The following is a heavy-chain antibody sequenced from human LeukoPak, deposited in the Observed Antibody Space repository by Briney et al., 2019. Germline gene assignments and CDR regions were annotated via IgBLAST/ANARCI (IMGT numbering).Heavy chain of an antibody. CDR1: GGSISSYY. CDR2: IYYSGST. J-gene: IGHJ4*02. CDR3: ARSYYYDSSGYFFDY. Sequence: SETLSLTCTVFGGSISSYYWSWIRQPPGKGLEWIGYIYYSGSTNYNPSLKSRVTISVDTSKNQFSLKLSSVTAADTAVYYCARSYYYDSSGYFFDYWGQGTLVTVSS. D-gene: IGHD3-22*01. V-gene: IGHV4-59*01.